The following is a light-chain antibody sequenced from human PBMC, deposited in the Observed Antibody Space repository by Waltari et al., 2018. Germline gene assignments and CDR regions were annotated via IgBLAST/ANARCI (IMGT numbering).Light chain of an antibody. J-gene: IGLJ3*02. CDR1: SSDIGTYNL. CDR2: EVT. CDR3: SSYAGSGNVV. Sequence: QSALTQPPSASGSPGQSVTISCTGTSSDIGTYNLVSWYQQGPGKAPKLIIYEVTKRPSGGPDRFSGAKSGNTVSLTVSGLQADDEADYYCSSYAGSGNVVFGGGTKLTVL. V-gene: IGLV2-8*01.